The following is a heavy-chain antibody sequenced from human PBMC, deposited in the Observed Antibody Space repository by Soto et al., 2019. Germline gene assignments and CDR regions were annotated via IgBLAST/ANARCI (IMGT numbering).Heavy chain of an antibody. CDR2: IYYSGTT. D-gene: IGHD2-2*02. Sequence: QVQLQESGPGLVKPSQTLSLTCTVSGDSISSAGHYWSWIRQHPGKGLEWIGYIYYSGTTYNNPSHRSRIIISVDTSKNQFSLKLSSVTAADTAMYYCVRYTEAYFDYWGQGILVTVSS. V-gene: IGHV4-31*03. J-gene: IGHJ4*02. CDR3: VRYTEAYFDY. CDR1: GDSISSAGHY.